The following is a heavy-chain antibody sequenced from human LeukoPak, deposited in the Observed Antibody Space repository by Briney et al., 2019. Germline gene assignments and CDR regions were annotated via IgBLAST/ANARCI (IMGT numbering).Heavy chain of an antibody. Sequence: PGGSLRLSCAASGFTFSSYGMHWVRQAPGKGLEWVAFIRYDGSNKYYADSVKGRFTISRDNSKNTLYLQMNSLRSEDTAVYYCARATTNHDAFDIWGQGTMVTVSS. D-gene: IGHD4-17*01. V-gene: IGHV3-30*02. CDR2: IRYDGSNK. CDR1: GFTFSSYG. CDR3: ARATTNHDAFDI. J-gene: IGHJ3*02.